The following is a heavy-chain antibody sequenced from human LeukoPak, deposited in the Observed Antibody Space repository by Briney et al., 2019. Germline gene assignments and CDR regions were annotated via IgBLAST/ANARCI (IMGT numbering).Heavy chain of an antibody. Sequence: PGGSLRLSCAASGFTFSNYGMHWVRQAPGKGLEWVAFIRYDGSNKYYADSVKGRFTISRDNSKNTLYLQMNSLRAEDTAVYYCARDSRYSGYDLAFDIWGQGTMVTVSS. CDR3: ARDSRYSGYDLAFDI. CDR2: IRYDGSNK. CDR1: GFTFSNYG. V-gene: IGHV3-30*02. J-gene: IGHJ3*02. D-gene: IGHD5-12*01.